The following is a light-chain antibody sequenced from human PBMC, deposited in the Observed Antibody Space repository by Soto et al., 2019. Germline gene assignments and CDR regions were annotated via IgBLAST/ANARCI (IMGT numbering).Light chain of an antibody. V-gene: IGKV1-5*01. CDR1: QSISRW. CDR3: QQYNSYSIT. CDR2: DVS. J-gene: IGKJ5*01. Sequence: DVRLTQSLSTLSATVGDRVNISCRASQSISRWLAWYQQKPGRAPKLLIYDVSSLKSGVPSRFSGSGSGTEFTLTISSLQPDDFATYYCQQYNSYSITSGQRTRLAI.